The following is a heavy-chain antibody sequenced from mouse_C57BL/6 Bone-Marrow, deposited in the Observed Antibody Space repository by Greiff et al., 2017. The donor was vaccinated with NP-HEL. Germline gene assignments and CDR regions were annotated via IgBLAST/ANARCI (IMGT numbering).Heavy chain of an antibody. Sequence: EVQLQQSGAELVRPGASVKLSCTASGFNTTDDYMHWVKQSPEQGLEWIGWIDLENGDTAYASKFQGKATITADTSSNTPYLQLSSLTSEDTTVYYCPTMDYWGQGTSVTVSS. CDR1: GFNTTDDY. V-gene: IGHV14-4*01. CDR2: IDLENGDT. J-gene: IGHJ4*01. CDR3: PTMDY.